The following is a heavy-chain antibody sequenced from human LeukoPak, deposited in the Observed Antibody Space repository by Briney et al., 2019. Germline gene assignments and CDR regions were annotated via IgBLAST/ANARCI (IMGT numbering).Heavy chain of an antibody. D-gene: IGHD3-10*01. CDR1: GFTFSSYA. J-gene: IGHJ4*02. Sequence: GRSLRLSCAASGFTFSSYAMHWVRQAPGKGLEWVAVISYDGSSKYYADSVEGRFTISRDNSKNTLYLQMNSLRAEDTAVYYCARDRDGSGSDPIGYWGQGTLVTVSS. CDR2: ISYDGSSK. CDR3: ARDRDGSGSDPIGY. V-gene: IGHV3-30*04.